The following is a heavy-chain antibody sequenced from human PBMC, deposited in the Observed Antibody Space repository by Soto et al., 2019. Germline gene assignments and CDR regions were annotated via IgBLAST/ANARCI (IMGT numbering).Heavy chain of an antibody. Sequence: QVQLVQSGAEVKKPGSSVKVSCKASGGTFSSYAISWVRQAPGQGLEWMGGIIPIFGTANYAQKFQGRVTITADESTSTADRELSSLRSEDTAVYYWARLLHGYSPVFDYWGQGTLVTVSS. D-gene: IGHD5-18*01. J-gene: IGHJ4*02. CDR2: IIPIFGTA. CDR1: GGTFSSYA. V-gene: IGHV1-69*12. CDR3: ARLLHGYSPVFDY.